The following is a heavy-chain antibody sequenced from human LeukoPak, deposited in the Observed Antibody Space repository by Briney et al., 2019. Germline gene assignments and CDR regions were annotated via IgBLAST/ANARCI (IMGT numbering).Heavy chain of an antibody. CDR2: IYYSGST. CDR3: ARHASAVAAPGN. D-gene: IGHD6-19*01. CDR1: GGSISSYY. V-gene: IGHV4-59*01. J-gene: IGHJ4*02. Sequence: SETLSLTCTVSGGSISSYYWSWIRQPPGKGLEWIGYIYYSGSTNYNPSLKSRVTISVDTSKNQFSLKLSSVTAADTAVYYCARHASAVAAPGNWGQGTLVTVSS.